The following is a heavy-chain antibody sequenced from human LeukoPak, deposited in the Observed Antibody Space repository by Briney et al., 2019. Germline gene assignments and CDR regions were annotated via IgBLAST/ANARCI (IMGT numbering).Heavy chain of an antibody. Sequence: ASVKVSCKASGYTFTSYYMHWVRQAPGQGLEWMGWINPNSGGTNYAQKFQGRVTMTRDTSISTAYMELSRLRSDDTAVYYCARVPLETDAFDIWGQGTMVTVSS. CDR3: ARVPLETDAFDI. J-gene: IGHJ3*02. CDR1: GYTFTSYY. V-gene: IGHV1-2*02. CDR2: INPNSGGT.